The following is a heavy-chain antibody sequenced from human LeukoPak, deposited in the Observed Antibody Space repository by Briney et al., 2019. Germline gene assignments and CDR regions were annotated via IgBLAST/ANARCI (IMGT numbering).Heavy chain of an antibody. J-gene: IGHJ4*02. CDR1: GGSISSGNYY. CDR3: ARGSEPYYYDSSGSYSHFDY. D-gene: IGHD3-22*01. V-gene: IGHV4-61*09. CDR2: SYASGNP. Sequence: SETLSLTCIVSGGSISSGNYYWSWIRQPAGRGLEWIGHSYASGNPNYNPSLKSRVTISVDTSKNQFSLRLTSVTAADTAVYYCARGSEPYYYDSSGSYSHFDYWGQGTLVTVSS.